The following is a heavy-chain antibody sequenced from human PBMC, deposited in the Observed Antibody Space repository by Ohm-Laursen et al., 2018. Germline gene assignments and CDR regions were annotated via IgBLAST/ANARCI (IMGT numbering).Heavy chain of an antibody. CDR3: ARVGSSGQWGYYYGMDV. D-gene: IGHD3-22*01. CDR2: IYTSGRT. J-gene: IGHJ6*02. V-gene: IGHV4-4*07. Sequence: TLSLTWTVSGGSISSYYWSWIRQPAGQGLEWIGRIYTSGRTNYNPSLRSRVTMSVDTSKNQFSLRLSSLTAADTAVYYCARVGSSGQWGYYYGMDVWGQGTTVAVSS. CDR1: GGSISSYY.